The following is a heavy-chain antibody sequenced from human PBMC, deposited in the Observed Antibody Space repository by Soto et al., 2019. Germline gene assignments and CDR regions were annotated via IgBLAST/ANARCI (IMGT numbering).Heavy chain of an antibody. Sequence: SQTLALTCAISGDSVSINSSACNLIRQSPSRGLEWLGRTYYRSKWYNDYAVSVKSRITINPDTSKNQFSLQLNSVTPEDTAVYYCARDGEYSSSEDNWFDPWGQGTLVTVSS. CDR3: ARDGEYSSSEDNWFDP. V-gene: IGHV6-1*01. CDR2: TYYRSKWYN. J-gene: IGHJ5*02. D-gene: IGHD6-6*01. CDR1: GDSVSINSSA.